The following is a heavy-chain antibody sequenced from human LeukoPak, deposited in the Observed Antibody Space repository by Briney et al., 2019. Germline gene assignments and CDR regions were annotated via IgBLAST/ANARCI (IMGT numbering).Heavy chain of an antibody. Sequence: GGSLRLSCAASGFTFSNYAMTWVRQAPGKGLEWVSTIGGSGGNTYYADSVEGRFTISRDNSKDTLYLQMNSLRAEDTALYYCAKGGVYDSSGYTPWGQGTLVTVSS. V-gene: IGHV3-23*01. CDR1: GFTFSNYA. CDR3: AKGGVYDSSGYTP. D-gene: IGHD3-22*01. J-gene: IGHJ4*02. CDR2: IGGSGGNT.